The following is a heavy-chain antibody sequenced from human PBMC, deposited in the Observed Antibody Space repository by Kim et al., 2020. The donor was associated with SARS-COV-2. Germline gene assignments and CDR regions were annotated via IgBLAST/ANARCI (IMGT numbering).Heavy chain of an antibody. Sequence: GGSLRLSCAASGFTFSSYWMHWVRQAPGKGLVWVSRINSDGSSTSYADSVKGRFTISRDNAKNTLYLQMNSLRAEDTAVYYCARDNDYVWGSYRFHYYGMDVWGQGTTVTVSS. D-gene: IGHD3-16*02. CDR3: ARDNDYVWGSYRFHYYGMDV. V-gene: IGHV3-74*01. CDR1: GFTFSSYW. CDR2: INSDGSST. J-gene: IGHJ6*02.